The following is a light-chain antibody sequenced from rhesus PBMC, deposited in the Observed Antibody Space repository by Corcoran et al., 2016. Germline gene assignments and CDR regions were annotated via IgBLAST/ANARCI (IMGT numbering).Light chain of an antibody. CDR1: QGSSSY. J-gene: IGKJ1*01. Sequence: DIQMSQSPSSLSASVGDRVTITCRASQGSSSYLNWYQQKPGKAPKLLIYYEKRLARGGPSRFSGRGSGTEFTLTISSLHPEDVATYYCQQGNSNPRTFGQGTKVEIK. CDR2: YEK. V-gene: IGKV1-32*02. CDR3: QQGNSNPRT.